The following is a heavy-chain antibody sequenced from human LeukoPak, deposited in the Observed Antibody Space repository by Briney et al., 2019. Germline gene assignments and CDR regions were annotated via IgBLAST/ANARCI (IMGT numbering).Heavy chain of an antibody. CDR2: ISSSSSYI. Sequence: PGGSLRLSCAASGFTFSSYSMNWVRQAPGKGLEWVSSISSSSSYIYYADSVKGRFTISRDNAKNSLYLQMNSLRAEDTAVYYCAREASGSYSIKFDYWGQGTLVTVSS. J-gene: IGHJ4*02. CDR1: GFTFSSYS. D-gene: IGHD1-26*01. CDR3: AREASGSYSIKFDY. V-gene: IGHV3-21*01.